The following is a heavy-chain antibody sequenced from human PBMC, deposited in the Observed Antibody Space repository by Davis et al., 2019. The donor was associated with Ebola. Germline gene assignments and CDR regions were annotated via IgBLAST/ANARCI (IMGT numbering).Heavy chain of an antibody. CDR1: GYTFTSYA. Sequence: AASVKVSCKASGYTFTSYAMNWVRQAPGQGLEWMGIINPSAGSTTYAPRFLGRVTMTRDTSTNTVYMELSSLKSEDTAVYYCARRGYDTSGFWYYYGMDVWGQGTTVTVSS. D-gene: IGHD3-22*01. CDR3: ARRGYDTSGFWYYYGMDV. CDR2: INPSAGST. J-gene: IGHJ6*02. V-gene: IGHV1-46*01.